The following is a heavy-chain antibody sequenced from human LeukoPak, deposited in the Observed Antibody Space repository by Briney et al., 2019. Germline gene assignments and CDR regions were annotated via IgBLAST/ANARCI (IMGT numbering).Heavy chain of an antibody. CDR1: GFSFSDYN. CDR3: ARDRPITMVRGVIITPCYYYMDV. J-gene: IGHJ6*03. D-gene: IGHD3-10*01. CDR2: ISSSSSTT. V-gene: IGHV3-48*04. Sequence: PGGSLRLSCAASGFSFSDYNMNWVRQAPGKGLEWVAYISSSSSTTHYADSVTGRFSISRDNAKNSLYLQMNSLRAEDTAVYYCARDRPITMVRGVIITPCYYYMDVWGKGTTVTISS.